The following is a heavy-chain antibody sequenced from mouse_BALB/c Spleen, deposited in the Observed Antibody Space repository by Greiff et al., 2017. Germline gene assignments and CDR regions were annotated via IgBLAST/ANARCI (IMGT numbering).Heavy chain of an antibody. CDR2: INPSSGYT. CDR3: GRQATTVLAYYFDY. J-gene: IGHJ2*01. D-gene: IGHD1-1*01. Sequence: VQLQQSGAELARPGASVKMSCKASGYTFTSYTMHWVKQRPGQGLEWIGYINPSSGYTNYNQKFKDKATLTAAKSSSTAYMQLSSLTSEDSAVYYCGRQATTVLAYYFDYWGQGTTLTVSA. V-gene: IGHV1-4*01. CDR1: GYTFTSYT.